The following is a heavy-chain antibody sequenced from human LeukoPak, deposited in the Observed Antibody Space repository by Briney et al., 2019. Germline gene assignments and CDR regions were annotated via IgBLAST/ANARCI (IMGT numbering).Heavy chain of an antibody. V-gene: IGHV4-59*01. D-gene: IGHD3-10*01. Sequence: SETLPLTCTVSGGSISSYYWGWIRQPPGKGLEWIGYIYYSGSTNYNPSLKSRVTISVDTSKNQFSLKLSSVTAADTAVYYCARSLGGVRGVVDYWGQGTLVTVSS. CDR2: IYYSGST. CDR1: GGSISSYY. CDR3: ARSLGGVRGVVDY. J-gene: IGHJ4*02.